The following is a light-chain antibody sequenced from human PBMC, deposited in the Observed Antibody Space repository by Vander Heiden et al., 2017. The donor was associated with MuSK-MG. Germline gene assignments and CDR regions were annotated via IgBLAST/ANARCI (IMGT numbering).Light chain of an antibody. Sequence: DIQMTPSPSSLSASVEDRVTITFQASQDISNYLNWYQQKPGKDPNLLIYYASNLETGVPSRFIGSGSGTDFTTIISSLQPEDIATYYCQQYDNSPPYTFGHGTKLDIK. J-gene: IGKJ2*01. CDR2: YAS. CDR3: QQYDNSPPYT. V-gene: IGKV1-33*01. CDR1: QDISNY.